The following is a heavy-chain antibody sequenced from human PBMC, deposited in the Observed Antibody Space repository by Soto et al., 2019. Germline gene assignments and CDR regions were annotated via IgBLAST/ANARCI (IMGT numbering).Heavy chain of an antibody. CDR3: ARGSNGAREAFDY. D-gene: IGHD1-26*01. Sequence: QVQLVESGGGVVQPGRSLRVSSAASGFTFSSYAMHWVRQTPGKGLEWVAVISYDGNTKYYPDSVKGRFTVSRDNAKNTLYLYMYSLRTEDTAMYYCARGSNGAREAFDYWGQGSLVTVSS. CDR2: ISYDGNTK. CDR1: GFTFSSYA. V-gene: IGHV3-30-3*01. J-gene: IGHJ4*02.